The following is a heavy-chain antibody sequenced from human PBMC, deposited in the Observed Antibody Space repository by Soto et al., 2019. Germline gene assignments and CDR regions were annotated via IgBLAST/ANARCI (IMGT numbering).Heavy chain of an antibody. D-gene: IGHD3-3*01. CDR3: ARGQMFLWSGYYKGGKWFDP. J-gene: IGHJ5*02. V-gene: IGHV4-34*01. CDR1: GGSFSGYY. Sequence: QVQLQQWGAGLLKPSETLSLTCAVYGGSFSGYYWSWIRQPPGKGLEWIGEINHSGSTNYNPSLKSRVTISVDTSKNQFSLKLSSVTAAETAVYYCARGQMFLWSGYYKGGKWFDPWCQGTLVTVSS. CDR2: INHSGST.